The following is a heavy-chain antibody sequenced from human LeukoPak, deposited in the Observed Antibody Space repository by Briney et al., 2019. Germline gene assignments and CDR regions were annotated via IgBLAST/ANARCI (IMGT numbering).Heavy chain of an antibody. CDR3: ACRVGGPFDP. CDR1: GGSISSSSY. CDR2: LFYSGGT. D-gene: IGHD1-26*01. Sequence: SETLSLTCTVSGGSISSSSYWGWIRQTPGKGLEWIGSLFYSGGTYYNPSLKSRVTISGDTSKNQFSLKLSSVTAADTAVYYCACRVGGPFDPWGQGTLVTVSS. J-gene: IGHJ5*02. V-gene: IGHV4-39*01.